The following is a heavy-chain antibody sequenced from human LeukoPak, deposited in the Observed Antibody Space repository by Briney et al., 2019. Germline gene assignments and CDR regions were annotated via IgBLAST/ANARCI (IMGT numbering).Heavy chain of an antibody. CDR3: ARRRVGAPNWFDP. D-gene: IGHD1-26*01. J-gene: IGHJ5*02. Sequence: PSETLSLTCTVSGGSISSYYWSWIRQPPGKGLEWIGYIYYSGSTNYNPSLKSRVTISVDTSKNQFSLKLSSVTAADTAVYYCARRRVGAPNWFDPWGQGTLVTVSS. CDR2: IYYSGST. CDR1: GGSISSYY. V-gene: IGHV4-59*12.